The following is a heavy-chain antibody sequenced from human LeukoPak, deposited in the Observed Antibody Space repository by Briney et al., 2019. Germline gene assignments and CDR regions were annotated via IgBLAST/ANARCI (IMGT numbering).Heavy chain of an antibody. J-gene: IGHJ4*02. Sequence: AGGSLRLSCAASGFTFSNHAMSWVRQAPGKGLEWVSSISGSGDSTYYADSVKGRFTISRDNSEKTLYLQMSNLRAEDTAVYYCAKGEDTYFYDSRGYYFGENWGQGTLVTVSS. D-gene: IGHD3-22*01. CDR2: ISGSGDST. V-gene: IGHV3-23*01. CDR1: GFTFSNHA. CDR3: AKGEDTYFYDSRGYYFGEN.